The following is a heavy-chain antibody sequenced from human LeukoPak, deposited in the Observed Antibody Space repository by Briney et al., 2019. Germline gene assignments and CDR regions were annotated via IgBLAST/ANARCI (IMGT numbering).Heavy chain of an antibody. CDR3: AREHSSGNGWFDP. CDR1: GDSVSNNSAA. CDR2: TYYRSRWYN. V-gene: IGHV6-1*01. J-gene: IGHJ5*02. Sequence: SQTLSLTCAISGDSVSNNSAAWNWIRQSPSRGLEWLGRTYYRSRWYNYYELSVKGRATIKSDTSKNQFSLHLNSVTPEDTALYYCAREHSSGNGWFDPWGQGILVTVSS. D-gene: IGHD6-19*01.